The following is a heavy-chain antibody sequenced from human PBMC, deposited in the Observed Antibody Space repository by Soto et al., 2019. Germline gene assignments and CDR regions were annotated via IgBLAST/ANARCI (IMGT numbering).Heavy chain of an antibody. D-gene: IGHD6-6*01. J-gene: IGHJ5*02. CDR1: GGSISSGGYS. CDR2: IYHSGST. V-gene: IGHV4-30-2*01. Sequence: SETLSLTCAVSGGSISSGGYSWSWIRQPPGKGLEWIGYIYHSGSTYYNPSLKSRVTISVDRSKNQFSLKLSSVTAADTAVYYCAREEYSSSSNWFDPWGRGTLVTVSS. CDR3: AREEYSSSSNWFDP.